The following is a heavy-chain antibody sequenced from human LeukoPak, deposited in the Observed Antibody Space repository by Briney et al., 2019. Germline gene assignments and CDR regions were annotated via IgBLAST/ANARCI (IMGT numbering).Heavy chain of an antibody. CDR2: INPNSGGT. CDR3: ARSITIFGVVRPPRNY. CDR1: GYTFTGYY. D-gene: IGHD3-3*01. V-gene: IGHV1-2*02. J-gene: IGHJ4*02. Sequence: ASVKVSCKASGYTFTGYYMHWVRQAPGQGLEWMGWINPNSGGTNYAQKFQGRVTMTRDTSISTAYMELSRLRSDDTAVYYCARSITIFGVVRPPRNYWGQGTLVTVSS.